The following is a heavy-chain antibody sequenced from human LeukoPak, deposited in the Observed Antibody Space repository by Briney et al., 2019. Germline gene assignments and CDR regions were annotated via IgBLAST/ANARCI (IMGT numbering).Heavy chain of an antibody. CDR1: GGSISSGGYY. Sequence: TSETLSLTCTVSGGSISSGGYYWSWIRQPPGKGLEWIGYIYHSGSTYYNPSLKSRVTISVDRSKNQFSLKLSSVTAADTAVYYCARSGVGARDLFDYWGQGTLVTVSS. V-gene: IGHV4-30-2*01. CDR3: ARSGVGARDLFDY. D-gene: IGHD1-26*01. CDR2: IYHSGST. J-gene: IGHJ4*02.